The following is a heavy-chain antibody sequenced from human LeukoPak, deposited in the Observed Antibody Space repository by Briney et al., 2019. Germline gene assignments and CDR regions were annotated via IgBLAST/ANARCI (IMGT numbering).Heavy chain of an antibody. Sequence: PGGSLRLSCAASGFTFSSYSMNWVRQAPGKGLGWVSSISSSSSYIYYADSVKGRFTISRDNAKNSLYLQMNSLRAEDTAVYYCARDYYGSGSRTTSLFDYWGQGTLVTVSS. CDR2: ISSSSSYI. CDR3: ARDYYGSGSRTTSLFDY. J-gene: IGHJ4*02. CDR1: GFTFSSYS. D-gene: IGHD3-10*01. V-gene: IGHV3-21*01.